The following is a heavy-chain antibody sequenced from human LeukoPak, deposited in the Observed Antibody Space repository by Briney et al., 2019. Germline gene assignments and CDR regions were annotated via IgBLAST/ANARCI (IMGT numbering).Heavy chain of an antibody. Sequence: SETLSLTCAVSGGSISNSNWWSWVRQPPGKGLEWIGEINHSGSTNYTPSLKSRITISVDKSKNQFSLKLNSVTAADTALYYCARVGCSGGSCYRYFDYWGQGTLVTVSS. CDR3: ARVGCSGGSCYRYFDY. CDR2: INHSGST. J-gene: IGHJ4*02. CDR1: GGSISNSNW. D-gene: IGHD2-15*01. V-gene: IGHV4-4*02.